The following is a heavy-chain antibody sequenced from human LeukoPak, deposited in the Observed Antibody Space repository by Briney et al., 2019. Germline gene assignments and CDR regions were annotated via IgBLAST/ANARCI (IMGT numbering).Heavy chain of an antibody. CDR3: AKDLVSGSSGPTDY. J-gene: IGHJ4*02. D-gene: IGHD1-26*01. Sequence: PGGSLRLSCAASGFTFSSYGMHWVRQAPGKGLEWVAFIRYDGSNKYYADSVKGRFTISRDNSKNTLYLQMNSLRAEDTAVYYCAKDLVSGSSGPTDYWGQGTLVTVSS. CDR1: GFTFSSYG. V-gene: IGHV3-30*02. CDR2: IRYDGSNK.